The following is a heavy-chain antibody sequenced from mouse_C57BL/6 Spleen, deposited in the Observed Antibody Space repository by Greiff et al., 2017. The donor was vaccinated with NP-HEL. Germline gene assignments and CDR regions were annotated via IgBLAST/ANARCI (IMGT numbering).Heavy chain of an antibody. Sequence: EVKLMESGGGLVKPGGSLKLSCAASGFTFSDYGMHWVRQAPEKGLEWVAYISSGSSTIYYADTVKGRFTISRDNAKNTLFLQMTSLRSEDTAMYYCARRPYYGSSYNYAMDYWGQGTSVTVSS. D-gene: IGHD1-1*01. CDR2: ISSGSSTI. V-gene: IGHV5-17*01. J-gene: IGHJ4*01. CDR1: GFTFSDYG. CDR3: ARRPYYGSSYNYAMDY.